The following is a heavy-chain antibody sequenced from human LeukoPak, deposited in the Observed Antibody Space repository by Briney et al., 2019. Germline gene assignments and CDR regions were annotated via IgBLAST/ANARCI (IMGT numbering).Heavy chain of an antibody. CDR1: NGSITSVF. V-gene: IGHV4-59*12. Sequence: PQTLSPTCSVSNGSITSVFWDWIRQPPREGMEWNGYVHHSGVTNYNPSFNSRVTMSVDTPTNQFSLKVGAVSDADTAVYTCVKGVVLIAKKPECFVPWGQGALFIVSS. CDR3: VKGVVLIAKKPECFVP. D-gene: IGHD1-14*01. J-gene: IGHJ5*02. CDR2: VHHSGVT.